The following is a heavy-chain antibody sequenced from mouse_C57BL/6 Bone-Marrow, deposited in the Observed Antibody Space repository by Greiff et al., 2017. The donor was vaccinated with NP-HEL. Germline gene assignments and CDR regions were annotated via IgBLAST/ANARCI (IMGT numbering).Heavy chain of an antibody. CDR1: GYTFTSYW. D-gene: IGHD1-1*01. V-gene: IGHV1-55*01. Sequence: QVQLKQPGAELVKPGASVKMSCKASGYTFTSYWITWVKQRPGQGLEWIGDIYPGSGSTNYNEKFKSKATLTVDTSSSTAYMQLSSLTSEDSAVYYCALITTVPYYYAMDYWGQGTSVTVSS. J-gene: IGHJ4*01. CDR2: IYPGSGST. CDR3: ALITTVPYYYAMDY.